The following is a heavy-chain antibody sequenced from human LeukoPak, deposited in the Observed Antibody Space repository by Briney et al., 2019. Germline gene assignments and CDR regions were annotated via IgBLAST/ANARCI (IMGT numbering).Heavy chain of an antibody. Sequence: PSETLSLTCTVSGGSISSYYWSRIRQPPGKGLEWIGYIYYSGSTNYNPSLKSRVTISVDTSKNQFSLKLSSVTAADTAVYYCAGGITMVRGVIHWFDPWGQGTLVTVFS. D-gene: IGHD3-10*01. J-gene: IGHJ5*02. CDR1: GGSISSYY. CDR2: IYYSGST. CDR3: AGGITMVRGVIHWFDP. V-gene: IGHV4-59*01.